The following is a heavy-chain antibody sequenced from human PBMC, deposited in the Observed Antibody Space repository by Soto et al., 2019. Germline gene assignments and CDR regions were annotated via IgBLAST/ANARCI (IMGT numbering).Heavy chain of an antibody. CDR2: ISYDGSNK. CDR3: PTIFDY. Sequence: GGSLRLSCAASGFTFSSYAMSWVRQAPGKGLEWVAVISYDGSNKYYADSVKGRFTISRDNSKNTLYLQMNSLRAEDTAVYYCPTIFDYWGQGVLVTVSS. J-gene: IGHJ4*02. V-gene: IGHV3-30*03. CDR1: GFTFSSYA.